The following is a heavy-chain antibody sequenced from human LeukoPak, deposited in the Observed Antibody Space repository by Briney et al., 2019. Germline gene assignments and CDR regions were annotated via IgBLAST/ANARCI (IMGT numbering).Heavy chain of an antibody. D-gene: IGHD6-13*01. Sequence: SETLSLTCTVSGGSIRSYYWSWIRQPPGKGLEWIGYIYYSGSTNYNPSLKSRVTISVDTSKNQFSLKLSSVTAADTAVYYCARDSSSSWYGYFDYWGQGTLVTVSS. CDR1: GGSIRSYY. CDR3: ARDSSSSWYGYFDY. CDR2: IYYSGST. V-gene: IGHV4-59*01. J-gene: IGHJ4*02.